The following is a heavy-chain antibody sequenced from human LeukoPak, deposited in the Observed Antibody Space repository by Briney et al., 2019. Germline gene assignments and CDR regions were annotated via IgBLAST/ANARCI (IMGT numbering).Heavy chain of an antibody. Sequence: SETLSLTCTVSGGSISSYYWSCIRQPAGKGLEWIGRIYTSGSTNYNPSLKSRVTMSVDTSKNQFSLKLSPVTAADTAVYYCARTIAARIFDYWGQGTLVTVSS. D-gene: IGHD6-13*01. CDR1: GGSISSYY. J-gene: IGHJ4*02. CDR2: IYTSGST. V-gene: IGHV4-4*07. CDR3: ARTIAARIFDY.